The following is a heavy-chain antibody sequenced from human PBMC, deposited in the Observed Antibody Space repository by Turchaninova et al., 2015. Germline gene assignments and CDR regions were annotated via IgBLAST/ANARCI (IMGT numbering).Heavy chain of an antibody. CDR3: VRQASLDYGGWFDP. V-gene: IGHV5-51*01. D-gene: IGHD2-21*01. Sequence: EVQLVQSGAGVKQPGESLTISCEVSGYSLASHWIGGVPQRPGKGLEWMGIIYPGDSDTTYSPSFQGQVTISVDKSIRVAYLQWRSLKASDTAMYYCVRQASLDYGGWFDPWGQGTLVTVSS. J-gene: IGHJ5*02. CDR1: GYSLASHW. CDR2: IYPGDSDT.